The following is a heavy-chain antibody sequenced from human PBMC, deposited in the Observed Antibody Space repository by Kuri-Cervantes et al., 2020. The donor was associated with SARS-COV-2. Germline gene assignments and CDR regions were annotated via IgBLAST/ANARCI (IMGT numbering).Heavy chain of an antibody. V-gene: IGHV3-48*04. CDR1: GFTFSSYS. J-gene: IGHJ6*02. Sequence: GESLKISCAASGFTFSSYSMNWVRQAPGKGLEWVSLISGDGGSTYYADSVKGRFTISRDNAKNSLYLQMNSLRAEDTAVYYCAREGLEMTTVTRVMVDVWGQGTTVTVSS. CDR2: ISGDGGST. CDR3: AREGLEMTTVTRVMVDV. D-gene: IGHD4-11*01.